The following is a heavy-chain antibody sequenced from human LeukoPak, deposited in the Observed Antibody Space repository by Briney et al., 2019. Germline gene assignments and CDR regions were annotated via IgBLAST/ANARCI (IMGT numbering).Heavy chain of an antibody. CDR3: ARAYCSGGSCYVLLDY. J-gene: IGHJ4*02. Sequence: ASVKVSCKASGYTFTSYDIHWVRQATGQGLEWMGWMNPNSGNTGYAQKFQGRVTMTRNTSISTAYMELSSLRSEDTAVYYCARAYCSGGSCYVLLDYWGQGTLVTVSS. V-gene: IGHV1-8*01. CDR1: GYTFTSYD. D-gene: IGHD2-15*01. CDR2: MNPNSGNT.